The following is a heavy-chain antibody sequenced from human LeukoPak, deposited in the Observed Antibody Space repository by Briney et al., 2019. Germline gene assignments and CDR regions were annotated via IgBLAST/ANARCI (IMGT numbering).Heavy chain of an antibody. J-gene: IGHJ4*02. CDR2: INTNTGNP. Sequence: ASVKVPCKASGYTFTRYAINWVRQAPGQGLEWMGWINTNTGNPTYAQGFTGRFVFSLDTSVSTAYVQISSLEAEDTAVYFCARVLLGSCSGGSCYNFDSWGQGTLVTVSS. CDR1: GYTFTRYA. D-gene: IGHD2-15*01. V-gene: IGHV7-4-1*02. CDR3: ARVLLGSCSGGSCYNFDS.